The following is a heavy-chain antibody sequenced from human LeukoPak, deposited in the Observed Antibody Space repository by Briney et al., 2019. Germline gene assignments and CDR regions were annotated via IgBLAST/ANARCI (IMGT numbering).Heavy chain of an antibody. D-gene: IGHD3-22*01. CDR1: GFIVSSNC. CDR2: ICSGGST. CDR3: ARRAGDYSHPYDY. J-gene: IGHJ4*02. V-gene: IGHV3-53*01. Sequence: GGSLRLSCVASGFIVSSNCMSWVRQAPGKGLEWVSFICSGGSTYYADSVKGRFTISRDNSKNTLYLQMNSLRAEDTAVYYCARRAGDYSHPYDYWGQGTLVTVSS.